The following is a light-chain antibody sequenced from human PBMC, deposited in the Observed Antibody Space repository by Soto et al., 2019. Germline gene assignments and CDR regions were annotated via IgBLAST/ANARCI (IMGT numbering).Light chain of an antibody. Sequence: EIVLTQSPDTLSVSPGERATLSCSASQSISRSLAWYQQKSGQPPRLLIYGASSRAIGIPDRFSGSGSGTDFTLTISRLEPEDFAMYYCLHHRSSLWTFGQGTKVDIK. J-gene: IGKJ1*01. V-gene: IGKV3-20*01. CDR1: QSISRS. CDR2: GAS. CDR3: LHHRSSLWT.